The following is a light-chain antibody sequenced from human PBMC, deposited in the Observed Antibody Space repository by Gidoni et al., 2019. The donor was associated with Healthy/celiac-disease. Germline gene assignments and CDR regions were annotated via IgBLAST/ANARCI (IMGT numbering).Light chain of an antibody. CDR1: QSVSSN. Sequence: EIVMTQSPATLSVSPGERATLSCSASQSVSSNLAWYQQKPGQAPRLLIYGASTRATGIPARFSGSGSGTEFTLTISSLQSEDFAVYYCQQYNNWPRTFXXXTKLEIK. CDR3: QQYNNWPRT. V-gene: IGKV3-15*01. CDR2: GAS. J-gene: IGKJ2*01.